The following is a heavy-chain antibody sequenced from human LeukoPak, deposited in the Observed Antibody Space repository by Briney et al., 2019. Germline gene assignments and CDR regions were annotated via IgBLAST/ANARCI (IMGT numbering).Heavy chain of an antibody. Sequence: SETLSLTCTVSGGSISSGSYYWSWIRQPAGKGLEWIGRIYTSGSTNYNPSLKSRVTISVDTSKNQFSLKLSSVTAADTAVYYCASTPDFWSGTELSYWGQGTLVTVSS. D-gene: IGHD3-3*01. J-gene: IGHJ4*02. CDR2: IYTSGST. V-gene: IGHV4-61*02. CDR3: ASTPDFWSGTELSY. CDR1: GGSISSGSYY.